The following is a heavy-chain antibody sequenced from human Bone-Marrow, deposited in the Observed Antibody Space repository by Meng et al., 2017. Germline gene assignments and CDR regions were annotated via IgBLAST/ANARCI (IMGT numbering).Heavy chain of an antibody. D-gene: IGHD3-10*01. CDR2: ISSSGSTI. J-gene: IGHJ4*02. CDR3: AREGRREGSYFDY. V-gene: IGHV3-11*01. Sequence: GESLKISCAASGFTFSDYYMSWIRQAPGKGLEWVSYISSSGSTIYYADSVKGRFTISRDNAKNSLYLQMNSLRAEDTAVYYCAREGRREGSYFDYWGQGTLVTVSS. CDR1: GFTFSDYY.